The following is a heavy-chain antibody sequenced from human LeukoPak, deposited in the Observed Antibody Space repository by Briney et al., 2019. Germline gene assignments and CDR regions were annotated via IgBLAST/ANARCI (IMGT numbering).Heavy chain of an antibody. D-gene: IGHD4-17*01. V-gene: IGHV3-21*01. CDR2: ISSSSSYI. J-gene: IGHJ6*03. CDR1: GFTFSSYS. CDR3: AGTYGDYTTRDYYYYMDV. Sequence: PGGSLRLSCAASGFTFSSYSMNWVRQAPGKGLEWVSSISSSSSYIYYADSVKGRFTISRDNAKNSLYLQMNSLRAEDTAVYYCAGTYGDYTTRDYYYYMDVWGKGTTVTVSS.